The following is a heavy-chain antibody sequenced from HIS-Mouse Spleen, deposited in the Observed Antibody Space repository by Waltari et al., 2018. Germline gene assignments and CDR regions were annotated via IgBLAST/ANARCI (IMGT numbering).Heavy chain of an antibody. CDR3: AREIPYSSSWYDWYFDL. J-gene: IGHJ2*01. CDR2: IYYSGST. Sequence: QLQLQESGPGLVKPSETLSLTCTVSGGSISSSSYYWGWIRQPPGQGLGWIGSIYYSGSTYSNPSLKSRVTISVATSKNQFSLKLSSVTAADTAVYYCAREIPYSSSWYDWYFDLWGRGTLVTVSS. D-gene: IGHD6-13*01. CDR1: GGSISSSSYY. V-gene: IGHV4-39*07.